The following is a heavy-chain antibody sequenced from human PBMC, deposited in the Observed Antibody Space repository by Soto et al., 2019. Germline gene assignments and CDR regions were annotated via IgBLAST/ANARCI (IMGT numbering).Heavy chain of an antibody. V-gene: IGHV4-59*01. D-gene: IGHD6-19*01. J-gene: IGHJ6*02. Sequence: SETLSLTCTVSGGSISSYYWSWIRQPPGKGLEWIGYIYYSGSTNYNPSLKSRVTISVDTSKNQFSLKLSSVTAADTAVYYCAREEAVAGTAYYYYYGMDVRGQGTTVTVSS. CDR1: GGSISSYY. CDR3: AREEAVAGTAYYYYYGMDV. CDR2: IYYSGST.